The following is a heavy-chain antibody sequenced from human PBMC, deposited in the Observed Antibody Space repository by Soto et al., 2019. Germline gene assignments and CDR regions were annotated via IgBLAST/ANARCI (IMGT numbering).Heavy chain of an antibody. CDR2: INPSDGST. V-gene: IGHV1-46*03. Sequence: QVQLVQSGAEVKKPGASVKVSCKASGYPFTSYYMHWVRQAPGQGLEWMGVINPSDGSTKYAQKFQGRVTMTRDTSTTTVYMELISLRSEDTAVYYCARGLFGRLHYFMDVWGKGTTVTVSS. D-gene: IGHD3-10*01. J-gene: IGHJ6*03. CDR3: ARGLFGRLHYFMDV. CDR1: GYPFTSYY.